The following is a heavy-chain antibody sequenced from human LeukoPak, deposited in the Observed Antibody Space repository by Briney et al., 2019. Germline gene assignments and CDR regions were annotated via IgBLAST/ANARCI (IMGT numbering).Heavy chain of an antibody. V-gene: IGHV1-2*06. CDR1: GYTFTGYY. CDR2: INPNSGGT. Sequence: GASVKVSCKASGYTFTGYYMHWVRQAPGQGLEWMGRINPNSGGTNYAQKFQGRVTMTRDTSISTAYMELSRLRSDDTAVYYCARDWFPEATQYYYYYYMDVWGKGTTVTVSS. D-gene: IGHD5-24*01. CDR3: ARDWFPEATQYYYYYYMDV. J-gene: IGHJ6*03.